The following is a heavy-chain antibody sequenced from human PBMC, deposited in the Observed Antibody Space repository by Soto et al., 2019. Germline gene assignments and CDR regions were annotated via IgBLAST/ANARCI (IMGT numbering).Heavy chain of an antibody. CDR3: ALHKTGTYCGGDCYFDY. V-gene: IGHV1-69*13. CDR1: GGTVSSYA. D-gene: IGHD2-21*02. CDR2: IIPIFGTA. Sequence: GVSVKVSCKASGGTVSSYAISWLRQAPGQGLEWMGGIIPIFGTANYAQKFQGRVTITADESTSTADMELSSLRSEDTAVYYCALHKTGTYCGGDCYFDYWGQGTLVTVSS. J-gene: IGHJ4*02.